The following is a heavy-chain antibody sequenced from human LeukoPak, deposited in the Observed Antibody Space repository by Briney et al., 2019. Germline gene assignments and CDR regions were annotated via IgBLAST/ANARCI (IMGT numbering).Heavy chain of an antibody. CDR3: AKDLAAGTSYYYYYGMDV. CDR2: IWYDGSNK. D-gene: IGHD6-13*01. V-gene: IGHV3-33*06. J-gene: IGHJ6*02. Sequence: PGGSLRLSCAASGFTFSNYGMHWVRQAPGKGLEWVAVIWYDGSNKYYADSVKGRFTISRDNSKNTLYLQMNSLRAEDTAVYYCAKDLAAGTSYYYYYGMDVWGQGTTVTVSS. CDR1: GFTFSNYG.